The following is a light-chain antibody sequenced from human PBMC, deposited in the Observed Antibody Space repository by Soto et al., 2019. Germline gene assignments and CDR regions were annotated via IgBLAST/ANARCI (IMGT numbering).Light chain of an antibody. V-gene: IGKV3-15*01. CDR1: QSIHTS. CDR2: GAS. Sequence: TQSPATLSLSPGERATLSCRASQSIHTSLAWYQQKPGQAPRLLIYGASTRATGIPARFSGSGSGTEFTLTISSLQSEDFAVYYCQQYNNWPLTFGGGTKVDIK. J-gene: IGKJ4*01. CDR3: QQYNNWPLT.